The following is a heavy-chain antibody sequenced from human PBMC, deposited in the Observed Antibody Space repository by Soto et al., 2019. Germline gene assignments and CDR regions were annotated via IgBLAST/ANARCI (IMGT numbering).Heavy chain of an antibody. D-gene: IGHD3-22*01. CDR1: GGSISSYY. V-gene: IGHV4-59*01. J-gene: IGHJ6*02. CDR3: ARGGSHYYDSSGYRLTGVSGMDV. CDR2: IYYSGST. Sequence: PSETLSLTCTVSGGSISSYYWSWIRQPPGKGLEWSGYIYYSGSTNYNPSLKSRVTISVDTSKNQFSLKLSSVTAADTAVYYCARGGSHYYDSSGYRLTGVSGMDVWGQGTTVTVSS.